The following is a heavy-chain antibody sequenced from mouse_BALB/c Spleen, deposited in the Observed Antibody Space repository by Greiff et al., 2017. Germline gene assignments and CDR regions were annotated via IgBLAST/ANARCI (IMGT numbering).Heavy chain of an antibody. CDR2: ISSGGSYT. Sequence: EVKLMESGGGLVKPGGSLKLSCAASGFTFSSYAMSWVRQSPEKRLEWVAEISSGGSYTYYPDTVTGRFTISRDNAKNTLYLEMSSLRSEDTAMYYCARRGKRYAMDYWGQGTSVTVSS. J-gene: IGHJ4*01. V-gene: IGHV5-9-4*01. CDR3: ARRGKRYAMDY. CDR1: GFTFSSYA.